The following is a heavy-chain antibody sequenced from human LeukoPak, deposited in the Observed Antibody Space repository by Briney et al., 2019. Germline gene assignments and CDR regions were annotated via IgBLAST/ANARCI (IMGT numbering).Heavy chain of an antibody. CDR1: GGSISSSSYY. V-gene: IGHV4-39*07. CDR2: IYYSGST. D-gene: IGHD3-22*01. Sequence: SETLSLTCTVSGGSISSSSYYWGWIRQPPGKGLEWIGSIYYSGSTNYNPSLKSRVTISVDTSKNQFSLKLSSVTAADTAVYYCVGNFYDSSGYSLDYWGQGTLVTVSS. J-gene: IGHJ4*02. CDR3: VGNFYDSSGYSLDY.